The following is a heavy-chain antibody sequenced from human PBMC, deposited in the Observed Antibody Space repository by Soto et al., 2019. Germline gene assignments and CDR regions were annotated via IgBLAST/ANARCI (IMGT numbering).Heavy chain of an antibody. D-gene: IGHD2-15*01. J-gene: IGHJ4*02. CDR2: ISYDGSNK. V-gene: IGHV3-30*03. CDR3: AGGQYYFDS. CDR1: GFPFSSYG. Sequence: QVQLVESGGGVVQPGRSLRLSCAASGFPFSSYGMHWVRQAPGKGLDWVALISYDGSNKYYADSVKGRFTISRDNSKHTLYLAMSSLRVEDTAVYYCAGGQYYFDSCGQGTLVSVSS.